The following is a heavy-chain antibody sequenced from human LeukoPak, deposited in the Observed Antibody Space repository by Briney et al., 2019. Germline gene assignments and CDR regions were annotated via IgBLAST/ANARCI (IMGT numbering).Heavy chain of an antibody. Sequence: GGSLRLSCAASGFTVSSNYMSWVRQAPGKGLEWVSVIYSGGSTYYADSVKGRFTISRDNSKNTLYLQMNSLRAEDTAVYYCASTYIAAAGYYYGMDVWGQGTTVTVSS. D-gene: IGHD6-13*01. J-gene: IGHJ6*02. CDR3: ASTYIAAAGYYYGMDV. CDR2: IYSGGST. V-gene: IGHV3-53*01. CDR1: GFTVSSNY.